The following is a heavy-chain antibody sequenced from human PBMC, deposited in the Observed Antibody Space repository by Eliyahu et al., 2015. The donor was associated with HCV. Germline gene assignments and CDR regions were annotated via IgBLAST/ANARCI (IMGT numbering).Heavy chain of an antibody. Sequence: QVQLQESGPGLVKPSQTLSLTCTVSGGSISSGSYYWSWIRQPAGKGLEWIGLIYASGSTKYNPSLKSRVTISVDTSKNQFSLKLSSVTAADTAVYYCASSPYYYDSSGYWRDTDYWGQGTLVTVSS. CDR1: GGSISSGSYY. V-gene: IGHV4-61*02. CDR2: IYASGST. CDR3: ASSPYYYDSSGYWRDTDY. D-gene: IGHD3-22*01. J-gene: IGHJ4*02.